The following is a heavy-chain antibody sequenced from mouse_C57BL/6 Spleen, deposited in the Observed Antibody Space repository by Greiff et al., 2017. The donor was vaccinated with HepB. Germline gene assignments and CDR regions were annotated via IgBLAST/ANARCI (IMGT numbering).Heavy chain of an antibody. CDR3: ARDEEGSYSFCSSHWYFDV. J-gene: IGHJ1*03. CDR1: GYTFTEYT. D-gene: IGHD1-1*01. CDR2: FYPGSGSI. V-gene: IGHV1-62-2*01. Sequence: VQLVESGAELVKPGASVKLSCKASGYTFTEYTIHWVKQRSGQGLEWIGWFYPGSGSIKYNEKFKDKATLTADKSSSTVYMELSRLTSEDSAVYFCARDEEGSYSFCSSHWYFDVWGTGTTVTVSS.